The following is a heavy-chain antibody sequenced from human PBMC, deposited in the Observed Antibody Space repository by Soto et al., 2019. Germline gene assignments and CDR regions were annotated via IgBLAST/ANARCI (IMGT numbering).Heavy chain of an antibody. J-gene: IGHJ5*02. CDR3: ARVKVEGYDFWSGYYIEDWFDP. CDR2: INPNSGGT. V-gene: IGHV1-2*02. Sequence: ASVKVSCKASGYTFTGYYMQWVRQAPGQGLEWMGWINPNSGGTNYAQKFQGRVTMTRDTSISTAYMELSRLRSDDTAVYYCARVKVEGYDFWSGYYIEDWFDPWGRGTLVTVSS. D-gene: IGHD3-3*01. CDR1: GYTFTGYY.